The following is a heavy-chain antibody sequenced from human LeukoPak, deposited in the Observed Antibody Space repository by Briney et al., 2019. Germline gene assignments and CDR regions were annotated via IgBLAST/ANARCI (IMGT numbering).Heavy chain of an antibody. Sequence: GESLKFSCKVSGNSFTSNWIGWVRQMPGKGLEWMGIIYPGDSDTRYSPSFQGQVTISADKSISTAYLQWSSLKASDTAMYYCARREDSSSWYYFDYWGQGTLVTVSS. CDR2: IYPGDSDT. V-gene: IGHV5-51*01. CDR3: ARREDSSSWYYFDY. CDR1: GNSFTSNW. J-gene: IGHJ4*02. D-gene: IGHD6-13*01.